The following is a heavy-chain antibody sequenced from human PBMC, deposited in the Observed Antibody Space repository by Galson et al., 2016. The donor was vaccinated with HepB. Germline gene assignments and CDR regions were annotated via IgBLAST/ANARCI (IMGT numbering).Heavy chain of an antibody. CDR2: IYYSGST. V-gene: IGHV4-59*01. CDR3: ARDRAVTGPDPNHLYFYGMDV. CDR1: GGSINNYY. Sequence: SETLSLTCTVSGGSINNYYWSWIRQPPGKGLEWIGYIYYSGSTNYNPSLKSRVTMSVDTSKKQFSLKLSSVTAADTSVYYCARDRAVTGPDPNHLYFYGMDVWGQGTTVTVSS. D-gene: IGHD6-19*01. J-gene: IGHJ6*02.